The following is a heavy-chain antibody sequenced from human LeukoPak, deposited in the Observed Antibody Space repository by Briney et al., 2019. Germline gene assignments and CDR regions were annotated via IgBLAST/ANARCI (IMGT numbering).Heavy chain of an antibody. V-gene: IGHV3-30*02. Sequence: GRSLRLSCAASGFTFSSYGMHWVRQAPGKGLEWVAFIRYDGSNKYYADSVKGRFTISRDNSKNTLYLQMNSLRAEDTAVYYCAKRDILTGYALDYWGQGTLVTVSS. J-gene: IGHJ4*02. CDR1: GFTFSSYG. CDR2: IRYDGSNK. CDR3: AKRDILTGYALDY. D-gene: IGHD3-9*01.